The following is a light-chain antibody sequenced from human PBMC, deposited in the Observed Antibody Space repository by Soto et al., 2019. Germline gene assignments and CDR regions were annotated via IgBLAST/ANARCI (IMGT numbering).Light chain of an antibody. CDR3: QQYNNWPLT. CDR2: GAS. CDR1: QSVSSSY. V-gene: IGKV3-20*01. Sequence: EIVLTQSPGTLSLSPGERATLSCRASQSVSSSYLAWYQQKPGQAPRLLIYGASSRATGIPDRFSGSGSGTEFTLTISGLQSEDFAVYYCQQYNNWPLTLGGGTKV. J-gene: IGKJ4*01.